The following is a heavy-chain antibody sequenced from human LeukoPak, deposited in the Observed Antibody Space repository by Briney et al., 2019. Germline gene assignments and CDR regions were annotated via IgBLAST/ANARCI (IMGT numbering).Heavy chain of an antibody. CDR2: IRYDGSNK. V-gene: IGHV3-30*02. D-gene: IGHD6-19*01. CDR1: GFTFSSYG. CDR3: AKDRPPGGAVAGKIDY. J-gene: IGHJ4*02. Sequence: PGGSLRLSCAASGFTFSSYGMHWVRQAPGKGLEWAAFIRYDGSNKYYADSVKGRFTISRDNSKNTLYVQMNSLRAEDTAVYYCAKDRPPGGAVAGKIDYWGQGTLVTVSS.